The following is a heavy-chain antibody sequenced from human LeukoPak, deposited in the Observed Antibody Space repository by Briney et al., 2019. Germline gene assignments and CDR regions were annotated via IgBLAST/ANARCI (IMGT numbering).Heavy chain of an antibody. CDR1: GFNFSTYS. J-gene: IGHJ4*02. CDR2: ISYDGINK. V-gene: IGHV3-30*18. Sequence: PGRSLRLSCAASGFNFSTYSMHWVRQAPGKGLEWVAVISYDGINKYYADSVKGRFTISRDNSKNMLYLQMSSLRAEDTAVYYCAKDHVTSSSWFPDYWGQGTLVTVSS. D-gene: IGHD6-13*01. CDR3: AKDHVTSSSWFPDY.